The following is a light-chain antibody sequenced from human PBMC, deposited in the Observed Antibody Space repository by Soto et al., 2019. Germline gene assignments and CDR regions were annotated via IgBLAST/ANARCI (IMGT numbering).Light chain of an antibody. CDR3: LQDHNYPRT. Sequence: AIQMTQSQSSLSASVGDRVTITCRASQDIRNELGWYQQKPGKAPKALIYGVSSLQSGVPSRFSGSRSGTDFTLTISSLQPEDFATYYCLQDHNYPRTFGQGTKVEIK. CDR1: QDIRNE. V-gene: IGKV1-6*01. J-gene: IGKJ1*01. CDR2: GVS.